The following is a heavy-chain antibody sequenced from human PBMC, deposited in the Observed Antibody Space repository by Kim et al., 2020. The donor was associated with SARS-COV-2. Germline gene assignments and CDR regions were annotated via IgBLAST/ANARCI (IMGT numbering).Heavy chain of an antibody. D-gene: IGHD3-22*01. Sequence: SETLSLTCTVSGGSISSSSYYWGWIRQPPGKGLEWIGSIYNSGSTYYNPSLKSRVTISVDTSKNQFSLKLSSVTAADTAVYYCATNSYYYDSSGYYYIDYWGQGTLVTVSS. CDR2: IYNSGST. CDR1: GGSISSSSYY. CDR3: ATNSYYYDSSGYYYIDY. V-gene: IGHV4-39*01. J-gene: IGHJ4*02.